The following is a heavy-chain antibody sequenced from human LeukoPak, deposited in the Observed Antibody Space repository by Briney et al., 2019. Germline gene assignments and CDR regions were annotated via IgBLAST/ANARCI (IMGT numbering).Heavy chain of an antibody. Sequence: ASVKVSCKASGGTFSSYAISWVRQAPGQGLEWMGGIIPIFGTANYAQKFQGRVTITTDESTSTAYMELSSLRSEDTAVYYCAQGACSSTSCELNYWGQGTLVTVSS. CDR2: IIPIFGTA. D-gene: IGHD2-2*01. V-gene: IGHV1-69*05. J-gene: IGHJ4*02. CDR1: GGTFSSYA. CDR3: AQGACSSTSCELNY.